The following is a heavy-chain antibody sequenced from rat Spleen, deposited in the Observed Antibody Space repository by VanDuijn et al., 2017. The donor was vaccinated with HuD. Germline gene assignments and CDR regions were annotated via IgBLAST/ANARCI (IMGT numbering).Heavy chain of an antibody. D-gene: IGHD1-11*01. CDR2: IWGDGST. V-gene: IGHV2-1*01. CDR1: GFSLTNYG. CDR3: TRVGYGGYTA. J-gene: IGHJ2*01. Sequence: QVQVKESGPGLVQPSQTLSLTCTVSGFSLTNYGVNWVRQPPGKGLEWMGGIWGDGSTNYNSTLKSRLSISRDTSKNQVFLKMNSLQTEDTAIYFCTRVGYGGYTAWGQGVMVTVSS.